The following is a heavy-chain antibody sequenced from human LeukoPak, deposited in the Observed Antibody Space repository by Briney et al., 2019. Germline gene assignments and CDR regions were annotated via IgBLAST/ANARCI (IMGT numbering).Heavy chain of an antibody. Sequence: GGSLRLSCTTSGFTFGDYSMSWVRPAPRKGLEWVGFIRNKAYGGTAEYAASVKGRFTISRDDSTSIAYLQMNSLKTEDTAVYYCSRERRFLEWFLLDFWGQGTLVTVSS. D-gene: IGHD3-3*01. CDR1: GFTFGDYS. V-gene: IGHV3-49*04. CDR2: IRNKAYGGTA. J-gene: IGHJ4*02. CDR3: SRERRFLEWFLLDF.